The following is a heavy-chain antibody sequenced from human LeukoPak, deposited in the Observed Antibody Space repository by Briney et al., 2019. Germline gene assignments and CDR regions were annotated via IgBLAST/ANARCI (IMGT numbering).Heavy chain of an antibody. V-gene: IGHV4-34*01. D-gene: IGHD2-8*01. CDR2: INHSGST. Sequence: SETLSLTCAVYGGSFSGYYWSWIRQPPGKGLEWIGEINHSGSTNYNPSLKSRVTISVDTSKNQFSLKLSSVTAADTAVYYCARRTVGYCTNGVCYTGNFDYWGQGTLVTVSS. CDR1: GGSFSGYY. J-gene: IGHJ4*02. CDR3: ARRTVGYCTNGVCYTGNFDY.